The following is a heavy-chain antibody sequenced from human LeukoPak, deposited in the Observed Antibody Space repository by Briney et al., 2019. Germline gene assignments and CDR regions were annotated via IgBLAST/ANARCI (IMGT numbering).Heavy chain of an antibody. V-gene: IGHV3-23*01. CDR2: LSGGGDTT. CDR1: GFTFSSYA. D-gene: IGHD3-3*01. Sequence: QPGRSLRLSCAASGFTFSSYALSWVRQAPGKGLEWVSALSGGGDTTYYADSVRGRFTISRDNSKNTLYLQMNSLRAEDTAVYYCASALQIGFWSGYGNDAFDIWGQGTMVTVSS. CDR3: ASALQIGFWSGYGNDAFDI. J-gene: IGHJ3*02.